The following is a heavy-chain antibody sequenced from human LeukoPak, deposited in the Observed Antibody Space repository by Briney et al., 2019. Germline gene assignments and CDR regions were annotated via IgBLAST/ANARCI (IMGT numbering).Heavy chain of an antibody. D-gene: IGHD6-13*01. J-gene: IGHJ6*03. CDR2: IYYSGST. V-gene: IGHV4-59*01. Sequence: SETLSLTCTVSGGSISSYYWSWIRQPPGKGLEWIGYIYYSGSTNYNPSLKSRVTISVDTSKNQFSLKLSSVTAADTAVYYCARVDYSSSWYYYYYYMDVWGKGTTVTVSS. CDR3: ARVDYSSSWYYYYYYMDV. CDR1: GGSISSYY.